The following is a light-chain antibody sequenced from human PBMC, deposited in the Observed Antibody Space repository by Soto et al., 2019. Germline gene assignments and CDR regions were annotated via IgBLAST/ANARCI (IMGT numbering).Light chain of an antibody. V-gene: IGKV3-15*01. CDR3: QQYNKWHPWT. CDR2: GAS. J-gene: IGKJ1*01. Sequence: EIVMTQSPATLSVSPGERATLSCRASQNIRSNLAWYQQIPGQAPRLLIHGASTRATGIPARFSGSGSGTECTLTISGLESEDYAGDDGQQYNKWHPWTFGQGNKVEL. CDR1: QNIRSN.